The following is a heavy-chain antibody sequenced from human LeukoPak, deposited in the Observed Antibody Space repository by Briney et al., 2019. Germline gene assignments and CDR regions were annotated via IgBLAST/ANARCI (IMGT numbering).Heavy chain of an antibody. D-gene: IGHD3-16*01. CDR3: ARVKDYGGVVAFDI. CDR1: GGTFSSYA. CDR2: IIPIFGTA. Sequence: SVKVSCKASGGTFSSYAISWGRQAPGPGLEWMGGIIPIFGTANYAQKFQGRVTITADEATSTAYMELRSLRSEDTAVYFCARVKDYGGVVAFDIWGQGTMVTVSS. V-gene: IGHV1-69*13. J-gene: IGHJ3*02.